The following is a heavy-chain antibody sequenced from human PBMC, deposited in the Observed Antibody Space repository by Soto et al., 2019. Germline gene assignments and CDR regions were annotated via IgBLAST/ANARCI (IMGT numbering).Heavy chain of an antibody. CDR2: IYHSGST. Sequence: QLQLQESGSGLVKPSQTLSLTCAVSGGSISXXXXXWSWIRQTPGKGLEWIGYIYHSGSTYYNPXXXXXXXXXXXXXXXXXXXXXXXXXXAXXXVYXXARVPDVWGQGTTVTVSS. CDR1: GGSISXXXXX. CDR3: ARVPDV. J-gene: IGHJ6*02. V-gene: IGHV4-30-2*01. D-gene: IGHD2-2*01.